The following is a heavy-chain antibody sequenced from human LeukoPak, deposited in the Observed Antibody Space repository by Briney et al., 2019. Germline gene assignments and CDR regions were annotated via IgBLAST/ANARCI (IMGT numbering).Heavy chain of an antibody. CDR1: GYTFTGYY. Sequence: GASVKVSCKASGYTFTGYYMHWVRQAPGQGLEWMGWINPNSGGTNYAQKFQGRVTMTRDTSISTAYMELSRLRSDDTAVYYCARGGRITMVRGVIIGYYWGQGTLVTVSS. CDR2: INPNSGGT. J-gene: IGHJ4*02. D-gene: IGHD3-10*01. CDR3: ARGGRITMVRGVIIGYY. V-gene: IGHV1-2*02.